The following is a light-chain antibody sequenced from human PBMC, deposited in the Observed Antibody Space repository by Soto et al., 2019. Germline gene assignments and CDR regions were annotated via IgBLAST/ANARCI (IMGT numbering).Light chain of an antibody. V-gene: IGKV3-11*01. J-gene: IGKJ3*01. CDR2: DAS. CDR1: QSVSSS. CDR3: QQRKNWPEFT. Sequence: EIVVTQSPATLSLSPGERATLSCRASQSVSSSLVWYQQKRGQAPRLLIYDASNRATGIPARFSGSGYGTDFTLTISSLEPEDFAVYYCQQRKNWPEFTFGPGTKVDIK.